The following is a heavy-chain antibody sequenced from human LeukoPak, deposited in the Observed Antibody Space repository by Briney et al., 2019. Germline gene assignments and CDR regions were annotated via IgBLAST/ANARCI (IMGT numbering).Heavy chain of an antibody. V-gene: IGHV4-39*07. Sequence: SETLSLTRTVSGGSLRSTTYHWGWIRQPPGKGLEWIGSIYYSGNAYYNPSLMSRVTISVDTSKNQFSLNLSSVTAADTAVYYCARAPLFVDTSGSRYYFDYWGQGTLVTVSS. D-gene: IGHD3-22*01. CDR3: ARAPLFVDTSGSRYYFDY. J-gene: IGHJ4*02. CDR2: IYYSGNA. CDR1: GGSLRSTTYH.